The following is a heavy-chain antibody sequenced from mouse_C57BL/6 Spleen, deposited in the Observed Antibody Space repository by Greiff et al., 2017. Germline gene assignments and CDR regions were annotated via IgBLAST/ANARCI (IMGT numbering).Heavy chain of an antibody. D-gene: IGHD4-1*01. J-gene: IGHJ2*01. CDR1: GFTFSDYG. CDR3: ARPGELGPFDY. Sequence: EVKLMESGGGLVKPGGSLKLSCAASGFTFSDYGMHWVRQAPEKGLEWVAYISSGSSTIYYADTVKGRFTISRDNAKNTLFLQMTSLRSEDTAMYYCARPGELGPFDYWGQGTTLTVSS. CDR2: ISSGSSTI. V-gene: IGHV5-17*01.